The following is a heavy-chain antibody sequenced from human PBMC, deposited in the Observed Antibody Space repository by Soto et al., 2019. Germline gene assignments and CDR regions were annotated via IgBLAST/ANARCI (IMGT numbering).Heavy chain of an antibody. CDR3: ARRDTDYYDSSGYYFVDH. CDR2: IYPGDSDT. CDR1: GYSFTSYW. Sequence: GESLKISCKGSGYSFTSYWIGWVRQMPGKGLEWMGIIYPGDSDTRYSPSFQGQVTISADKSISTAYLQWSSLKASDTAMYYCARRDTDYYDSSGYYFVDHWGQGTLVTVSS. D-gene: IGHD3-22*01. J-gene: IGHJ4*02. V-gene: IGHV5-51*01.